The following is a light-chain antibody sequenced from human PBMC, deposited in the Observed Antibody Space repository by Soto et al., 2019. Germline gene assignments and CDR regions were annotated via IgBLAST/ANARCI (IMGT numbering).Light chain of an antibody. CDR1: QGISSW. V-gene: IGKV1-12*01. Sequence: IRMTHSPPCGLRSXDLRVAIPGXASQGISSWLAWYQQKPGKAPKLLIYAASSLQSGVPSRFSGSGSGTDFTLTISSLQPEDFATYYCQQANSFPHTFGQGTRLENK. CDR2: AAS. J-gene: IGKJ5*01. CDR3: QQANSFPHT.